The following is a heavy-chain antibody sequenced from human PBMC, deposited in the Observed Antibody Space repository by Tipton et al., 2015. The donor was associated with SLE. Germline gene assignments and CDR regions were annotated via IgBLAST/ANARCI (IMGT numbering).Heavy chain of an antibody. CDR3: ASHDFWSGYYLFDP. CDR2: VYTSGST. V-gene: IGHV4-61*02. Sequence: TLSLTCTVSGGSISSGSYYWSWIRQPAGKGLEWIGRVYTSGSTNYNPSLKSRVTISVDTSKNQFSLKPSSVTAADTAVYYCASHDFWSGYYLFDPWGQGTLVTVSS. CDR1: GGSISSGSYY. J-gene: IGHJ5*02. D-gene: IGHD3-3*01.